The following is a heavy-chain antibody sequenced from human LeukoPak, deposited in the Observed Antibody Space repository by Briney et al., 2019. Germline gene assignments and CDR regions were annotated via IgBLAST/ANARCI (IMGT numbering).Heavy chain of an antibody. Sequence: SETLSLTCTVSGGSITHYYWSWIRQPPGKGLEWIGYIFYSGNTNYNPSLKSRVTIPVDTSKNQFSLKLSSVTAADTAVYYCARHWETSSWYVDYWGQGTLVTVSS. D-gene: IGHD6-13*01. CDR3: ARHWETSSWYVDY. J-gene: IGHJ4*02. V-gene: IGHV4-59*08. CDR2: IFYSGNT. CDR1: GGSITHYY.